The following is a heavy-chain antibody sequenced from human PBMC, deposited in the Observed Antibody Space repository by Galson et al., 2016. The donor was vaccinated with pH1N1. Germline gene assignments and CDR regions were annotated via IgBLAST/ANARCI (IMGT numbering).Heavy chain of an antibody. V-gene: IGHV4-4*02. CDR3: ARDGGDYGGAGQYKYFDT. Sequence: ETLSLPCAVSGGSISSRNWWSWVRQPPGQGLEWIGEIYHIGGTNYNTSLKSLVTISLDKAKNHFSLNLASVTAADTAVYYCARDGGDYGGAGQYKYFDTWGQGTLVTVSS. J-gene: IGHJ5*02. CDR2: IYHIGGT. D-gene: IGHD4-23*01. CDR1: GGSISSRNW.